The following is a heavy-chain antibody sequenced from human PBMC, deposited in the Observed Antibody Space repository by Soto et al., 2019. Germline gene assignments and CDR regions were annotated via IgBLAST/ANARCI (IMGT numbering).Heavy chain of an antibody. V-gene: IGHV1-8*01. D-gene: IGHD3-10*01. CDR3: AIPWGSGSSDVFDI. J-gene: IGHJ3*02. CDR1: GYTFTSYD. CDR2: MNPNSGNT. Sequence: ASVKVSCKASGYTFTSYDINWVRQATGQGLEWMGWMNPNSGNTGYAQKFQGRVTMTRNTSISTAYMELSSLRSEDTAVYYCAIPWGSGSSDVFDIWGQGTMVTVSS.